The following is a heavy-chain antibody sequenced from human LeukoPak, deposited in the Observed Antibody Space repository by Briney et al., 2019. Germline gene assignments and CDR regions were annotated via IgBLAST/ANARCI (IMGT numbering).Heavy chain of an antibody. V-gene: IGHV1-18*01. D-gene: IGHD3-3*01. CDR2: ISAYNGNT. Sequence: WASVKVSCKASGGTFSSYAISWVRQAPGQGLEWMGWISAYNGNTNYAQKLQGRVTMTTDTSTSTAYMELRSLRSDDTAVYYCARTDDFWNKDVDYWGQGTLVTVSS. J-gene: IGHJ4*02. CDR1: GGTFSSYA. CDR3: ARTDDFWNKDVDY.